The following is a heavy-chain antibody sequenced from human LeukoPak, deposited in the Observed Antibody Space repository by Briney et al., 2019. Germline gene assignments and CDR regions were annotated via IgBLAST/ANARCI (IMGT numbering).Heavy chain of an antibody. Sequence: GGSLRLSCAASGFTFSSYAMSWVRQAPGKGLEWVSAISGSGGSTYYADSVKGRFTISRDNSKNTLYLQMNGLRAEDTAVYYCAKDPTTYYYDSGGYYYHYWGQGTLVTVSS. CDR1: GFTFSSYA. CDR2: ISGSGGST. CDR3: AKDPTTYYYDSGGYYYHY. J-gene: IGHJ4*02. V-gene: IGHV3-23*01. D-gene: IGHD3-22*01.